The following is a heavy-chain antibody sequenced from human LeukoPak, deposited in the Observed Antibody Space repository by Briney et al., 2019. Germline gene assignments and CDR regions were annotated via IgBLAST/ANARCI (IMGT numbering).Heavy chain of an antibody. CDR2: ISAYNGNT. CDR3: ATPQPREDTATHAFDI. Sequence: VASVKVSCKASGYTFTSYGISWVRQAPGQGLEWMGWISAYNGNTNYAQKLQGRVTITTDTSTSTAYMELSSLRSEDTAVYYCATPQPREDTATHAFDIWGQGTMVTVSS. D-gene: IGHD5-18*01. CDR1: GYTFTSYG. J-gene: IGHJ3*02. V-gene: IGHV1-18*01.